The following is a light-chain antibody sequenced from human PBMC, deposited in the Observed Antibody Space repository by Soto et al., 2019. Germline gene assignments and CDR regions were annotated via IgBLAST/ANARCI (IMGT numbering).Light chain of an antibody. CDR2: QDT. Sequence: YELTQPPSVSVSPGQTASITCSGDKLGTKYACWYQQKPGQTPVLVIYQDTKRPSGIPERFAGSNSGNTATLTISGTQAMDEADYYCQAWDRSTVVFGGGTKLTVL. CDR1: KLGTKY. J-gene: IGLJ2*01. V-gene: IGLV3-1*01. CDR3: QAWDRSTVV.